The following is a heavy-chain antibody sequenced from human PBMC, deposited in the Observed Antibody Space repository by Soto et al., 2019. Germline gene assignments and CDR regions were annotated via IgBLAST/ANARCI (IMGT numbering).Heavy chain of an antibody. J-gene: IGHJ4*02. CDR2: IYYSGRT. D-gene: IGHD2-21*01. Sequence: SETLSLTCIVSGESISISSYYLGWIRQPPGKGLEWIGSIYYSGRTYYNPSFKSRVTISIDTSKNQFSLKLSSVTATDTAVYYCARQRTTVVIQAYFDHWGQGARVAVSS. CDR3: ARQRTTVVIQAYFDH. CDR1: GESISISSYY. V-gene: IGHV4-39*01.